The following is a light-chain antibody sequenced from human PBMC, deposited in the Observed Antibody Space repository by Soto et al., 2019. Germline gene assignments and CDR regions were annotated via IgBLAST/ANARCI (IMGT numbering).Light chain of an antibody. CDR3: HQSYSTPTIT. CDR1: QNIRTY. J-gene: IGKJ5*01. Sequence: DIQMTQSPPFLSASVGDIVTITCRASQNIRTYLTWYQQKPGKAPTVLIYAASTLQRGVPSRFSGSTTGTDFTLSTSGLQPEDFATYYCHQSYSTPTITFGQGTRLEIK. V-gene: IGKV1-39*01. CDR2: AAS.